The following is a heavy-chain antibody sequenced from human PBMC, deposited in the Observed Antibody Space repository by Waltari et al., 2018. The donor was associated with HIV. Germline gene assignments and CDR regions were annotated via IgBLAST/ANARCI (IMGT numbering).Heavy chain of an antibody. J-gene: IGHJ2*01. D-gene: IGHD2-2*01. CDR2: VYRTGST. CDR3: ARAEVVPALFDL. V-gene: IGHV4-38-2*01. Sequence: QVQLQESGPGLLKPSETLSLTCVVSGSSMNSAYNWGWIRQPPGKGLEWIGSVYRTGSTLHNASLNGRVTISIDTSKSHFSLKLSSVTAADTAVYYCARAEVVPALFDLWGRGTLVTVSS. CDR1: GSSMNSAYN.